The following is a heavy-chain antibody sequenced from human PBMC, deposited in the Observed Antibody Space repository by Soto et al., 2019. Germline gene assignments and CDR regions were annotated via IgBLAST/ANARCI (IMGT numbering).Heavy chain of an antibody. J-gene: IGHJ4*02. V-gene: IGHV4-31*03. CDR3: AREREDGYNWGRYFDS. CDR2: IYYSGST. D-gene: IGHD3-16*01. CDR1: GGSISSGGYY. Sequence: SETLSLTCTVSGGSISSGGYYWSWIRQHPGKGLEWIGYIYYSGSTYYNPSLKSRVTISVDTSKNQFSLKLSSVTAADTAVYYCAREREDGYNWGRYFDSWGQGTLVTVSS.